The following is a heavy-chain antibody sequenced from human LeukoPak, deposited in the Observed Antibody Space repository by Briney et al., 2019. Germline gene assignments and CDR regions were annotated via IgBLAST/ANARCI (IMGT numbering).Heavy chain of an antibody. D-gene: IGHD1-26*01. V-gene: IGHV3-30*04. CDR3: ARSLVVGATDPYH. CDR2: ISYDGSNK. J-gene: IGHJ5*02. Sequence: GGSLRLSCAASGLTFSSCAMHWVRQAPGKGLEWVAVISYDGSNKYYADSVRGRFTISRDNSKNTLYLQMNSLRAEDMAVYYCARSLVVGATDPYHWGQGTLVTVSS. CDR1: GLTFSSCA.